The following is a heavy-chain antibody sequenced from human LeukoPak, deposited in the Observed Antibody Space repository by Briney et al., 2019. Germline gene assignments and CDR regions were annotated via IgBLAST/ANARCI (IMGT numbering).Heavy chain of an antibody. CDR1: GFTFSSYG. Sequence: PGGSLRLSCAASGFTFSSYGMHWVRQAPGKGLEWVSYISSSSSTIYYADSVKGRFTISRDNAKNSLYLQMNSLRAEDTAVYYCARDGSGRRRPSNWFDPWGQGTLVTVSS. CDR3: ARDGSGRRRPSNWFDP. D-gene: IGHD6-19*01. CDR2: ISSSSSTI. V-gene: IGHV3-48*01. J-gene: IGHJ5*02.